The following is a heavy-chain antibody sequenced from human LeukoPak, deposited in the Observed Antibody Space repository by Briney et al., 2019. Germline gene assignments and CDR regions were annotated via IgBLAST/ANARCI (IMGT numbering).Heavy chain of an antibody. Sequence: ASVKVSCKASGCTFTSYDINWVRQATGQGLEWMGWMNPSSGNTGYAQKFQGRVTMTRNTSISTAYMELSSLRSEDTAVYYCARVLNQYDFWSGYSSSGAFDIWGQGTMVTVSS. D-gene: IGHD3-3*01. J-gene: IGHJ3*02. CDR2: MNPSSGNT. V-gene: IGHV1-8*01. CDR1: GCTFTSYD. CDR3: ARVLNQYDFWSGYSSSGAFDI.